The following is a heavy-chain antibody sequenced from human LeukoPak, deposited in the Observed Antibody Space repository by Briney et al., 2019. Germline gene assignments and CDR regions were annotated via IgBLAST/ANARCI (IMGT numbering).Heavy chain of an antibody. CDR1: GGSISSYY. CDR2: IYYSGST. V-gene: IGHV4-59*08. D-gene: IGHD1-26*01. CDR3: ARHEYYTVMDG. J-gene: IGHJ6*04. Sequence: PSETLSLTCTVSGGSISSYYWSWIRQPPGKGLEWIGYIYYSGSTNYNPSLKSRVTISVDTSKNQFSLKLSSVTAADTAVYYCARHEYYTVMDGWGKGTTVTVSS.